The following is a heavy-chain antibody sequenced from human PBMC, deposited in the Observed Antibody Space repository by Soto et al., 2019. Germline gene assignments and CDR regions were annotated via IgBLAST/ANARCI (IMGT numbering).Heavy chain of an antibody. Sequence: GESLKISCKGSGYNFHTYWIAWVRQMPGKGLEWMGFIYPHDSDTRYSPSFRGQVTISADKSINTAYLQWTSLKASDTAIYFCARPTDYHYGMQVWGQGTTVTVS. D-gene: IGHD4-17*01. CDR2: IYPHDSDT. CDR3: ARPTDYHYGMQV. J-gene: IGHJ6*02. CDR1: GYNFHTYW. V-gene: IGHV5-51*01.